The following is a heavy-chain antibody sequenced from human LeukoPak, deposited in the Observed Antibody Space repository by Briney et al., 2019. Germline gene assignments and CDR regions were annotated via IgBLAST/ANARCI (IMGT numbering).Heavy chain of an antibody. CDR2: ISAYNGNT. D-gene: IGHD7-27*01. CDR3: AKELGYFDY. CDR1: GYTFTSYG. J-gene: IGHJ4*02. Sequence: ASVKVSCKASGYTFTSYGISWVRQAPGQGLEWMGWISAYNGNTNYAQKLQGRVTMTRNTSISTAYMELSSLRSEDTAVYYCAKELGYFDYWGQGTLVTVSS. V-gene: IGHV1-18*01.